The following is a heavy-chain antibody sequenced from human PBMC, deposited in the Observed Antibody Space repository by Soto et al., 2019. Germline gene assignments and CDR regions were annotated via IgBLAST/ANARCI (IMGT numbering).Heavy chain of an antibody. V-gene: IGHV3-7*01. D-gene: IGHD5-12*01. CDR1: GFTFSSYW. Sequence: LRLSCAASGFTFSSYWMSWVRQPPGKGLEWVANIKQDGSEKYYVDSVKGRFTISRDNAKNSLYLQMNSLRAEDTAVYYCARDPVDIVATYFNYWGQGTLVTVSS. CDR3: ARDPVDIVATYFNY. CDR2: IKQDGSEK. J-gene: IGHJ4*02.